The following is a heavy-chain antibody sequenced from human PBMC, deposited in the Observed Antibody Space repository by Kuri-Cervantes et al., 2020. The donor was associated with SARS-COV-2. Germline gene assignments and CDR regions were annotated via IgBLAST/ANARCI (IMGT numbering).Heavy chain of an antibody. CDR2: IDPSDSYT. V-gene: IGHV5-10-1*01. CDR3: ARWDGFALDL. Sequence: GESLKISCKGSGYSFSTSWMHWVRQMPGKGLEWMGRIDPSDSYTDYRPSLQGHVTISVDRSINTAYMQWSDLKSSDTAVYFRARWDGFALDLWGQETPVTVSS. J-gene: IGHJ5*02. D-gene: IGHD5-24*01. CDR1: GYSFSTSW.